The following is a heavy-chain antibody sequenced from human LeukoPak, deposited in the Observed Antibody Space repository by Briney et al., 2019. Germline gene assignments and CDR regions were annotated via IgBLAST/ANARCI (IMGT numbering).Heavy chain of an antibody. CDR3: ARGRGPYYYGSGSRAPSFDY. J-gene: IGHJ4*02. CDR1: GGSFSGYY. D-gene: IGHD3-10*01. CDR2: INHSGST. Sequence: SETLSLTCAVYGGSFSGYYWSWIRQPPGKGLEWIGEINHSGSTNYNPSLKSRVTISVDTSKNQFSLKLSSVTAADTAVYYCARGRGPYYYGSGSRAPSFDYWGQGTLVTVSS. V-gene: IGHV4-34*01.